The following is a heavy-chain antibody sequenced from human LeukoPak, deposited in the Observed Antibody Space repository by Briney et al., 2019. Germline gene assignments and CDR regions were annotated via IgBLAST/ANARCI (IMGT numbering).Heavy chain of an antibody. V-gene: IGHV3-30-3*01. CDR1: RFTPSSNI. CDR3: ATSARTYIGSSLDY. D-gene: IGHD2-15*01. J-gene: IGHJ4*02. CDR2: ISYDGNKK. Sequence: GKGLRVSCAPSRFTPSSNIMHRVPQAPGKGLEGVAVISYDGNKKYYADSVKGRFTISRDNSKNTLYLQMNSLRAEDAALYYCATSARTYIGSSLDYWGQGTLVTVSS.